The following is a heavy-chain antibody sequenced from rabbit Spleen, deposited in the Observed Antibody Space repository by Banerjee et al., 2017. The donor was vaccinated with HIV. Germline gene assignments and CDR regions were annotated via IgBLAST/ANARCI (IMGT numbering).Heavy chain of an antibody. D-gene: IGHD8-1*01. CDR1: GVSFSGDSY. Sequence: QEQLEESGGDLVKPGASLTLTCIASGVSFSGDSYMCWVRQAPGKGLEWISCIAGSSSGFTYSATWAKGRFTCSKTSSTTVTLQMTSLTVADTATYFCARDTGSSFSSYGMDLWGPGTLVTVS. V-gene: IGHV1S45*01. CDR3: ARDTGSSFSSYGMDL. CDR2: IAGSSSGFT. J-gene: IGHJ6*01.